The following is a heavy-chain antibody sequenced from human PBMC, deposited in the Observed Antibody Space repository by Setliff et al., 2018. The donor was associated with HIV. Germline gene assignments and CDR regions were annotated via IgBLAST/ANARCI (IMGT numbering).Heavy chain of an antibody. J-gene: IGHJ4*02. Sequence: ASVKVSCKASGYTFTGYYMHWVRQAPGQGLEWMGWINPNSGGTNYAQKFQGRVTMTRDTSISTAYMELSRLRSDDTAVYYCARGWGLSYYYDSSGYTPFDYWGQETLVTVSS. CDR2: INPNSGGT. V-gene: IGHV1-2*02. CDR1: GYTFTGYY. D-gene: IGHD3-22*01. CDR3: ARGWGLSYYYDSSGYTPFDY.